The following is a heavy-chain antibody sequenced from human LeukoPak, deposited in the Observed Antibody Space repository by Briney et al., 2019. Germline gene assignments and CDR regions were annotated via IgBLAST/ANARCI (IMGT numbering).Heavy chain of an antibody. J-gene: IGHJ6*02. Sequence: ASVKVSCKASGYTFTSYGISWVRQAPGQGLEWMGWISACNGNTNYAQKLQGRVTMTTDTSTSTAYMELRSLRSDDTAVYYCARFDYDYHYYGMDVWGQGTTVTVSS. V-gene: IGHV1-18*01. CDR1: GYTFTSYG. CDR2: ISACNGNT. CDR3: ARFDYDYHYYGMDV. D-gene: IGHD4-17*01.